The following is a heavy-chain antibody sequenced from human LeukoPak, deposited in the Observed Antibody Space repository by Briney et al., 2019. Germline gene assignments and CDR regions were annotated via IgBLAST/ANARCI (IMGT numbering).Heavy chain of an antibody. D-gene: IGHD3-3*02. Sequence: SETLSLTCAVSGGSISSGGYSWNWIRQSPGKGLEWIGYIQDRGSTYNNPSLKSRVTISADRSKNQVSLRLTSMTAADTAVYYCAKLGLEGQFDPWGQGILVTVPS. CDR2: IQDRGST. CDR1: GGSISSGGYS. V-gene: IGHV4-30-2*06. J-gene: IGHJ5*02. CDR3: AKLGLEGQFDP.